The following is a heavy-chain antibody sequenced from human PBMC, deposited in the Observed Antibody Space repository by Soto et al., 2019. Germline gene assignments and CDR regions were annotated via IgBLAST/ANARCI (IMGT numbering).Heavy chain of an antibody. CDR2: IYYTGNT. J-gene: IGHJ5*02. D-gene: IGHD2-8*01. CDR1: GDSLRSSYHY. CDR3: VRVEMYAGEFTPNCDR. Sequence: QLHESGPGQVKSSETLSLTCTVSGDSLRSSYHYWGWIRQSPGKGLEWIGSIYYTGNTYYNPSLKSRVSISVDMATNEISLRLRAESVADTAVYFCVRVEMYAGEFTPNCDRWGQGALVTVSS. V-gene: IGHV4-39*01.